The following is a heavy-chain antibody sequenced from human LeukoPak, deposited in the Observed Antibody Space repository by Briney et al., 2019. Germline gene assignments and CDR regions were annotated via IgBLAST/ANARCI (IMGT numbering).Heavy chain of an antibody. CDR1: GGSASNYA. CDR3: AKSPVAARPDYLQFMDV. J-gene: IGHJ6*03. CDR2: FIPIFGYA. D-gene: IGHD6-6*01. Sequence: SVRVSCKTSGGSASNYAINWVRQAPGHGLEWMGGFIPIFGYAKYAQKLQGRVTITTDESTTTVYMELSSLRSEDTAVFYCAKSPVAARPDYLQFMDVWGTGTTVTVSS. V-gene: IGHV1-69*05.